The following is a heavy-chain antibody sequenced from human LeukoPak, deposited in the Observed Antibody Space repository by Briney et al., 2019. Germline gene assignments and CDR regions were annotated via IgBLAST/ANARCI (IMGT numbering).Heavy chain of an antibody. CDR3: AKDRASVVYCSGGTCYFDY. Sequence: PGGSLRLSCAVSGITLSNYGMSWVRQAPGKGLEWVAGISDSGGRTKYAESVKGRFTISRDNARTSLYLQMNSLRPEATAFYYCAKDRASVVYCSGGTCYFDYWGQGTLVTASS. J-gene: IGHJ4*02. D-gene: IGHD2-15*01. CDR2: ISDSGGRT. CDR1: GITLSNYG. V-gene: IGHV3-23*01.